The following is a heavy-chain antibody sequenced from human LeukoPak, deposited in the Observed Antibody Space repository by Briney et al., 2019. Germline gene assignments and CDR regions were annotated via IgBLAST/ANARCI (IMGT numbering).Heavy chain of an antibody. CDR1: GGSISSYY. CDR2: IYYSGST. V-gene: IGHV4-59*01. D-gene: IGHD3-22*01. J-gene: IGHJ4*02. CDR3: ARAYYYDFRFDY. Sequence: SETLSLTCTVSGGSISSYYWSWIRQPPGKGLEWIGYIYYSGSTNYSPSLKSRVTISVDTSKNQFSLKLSSVTAADTAVYYCARAYYYDFRFDYWGQGTLVTVSP.